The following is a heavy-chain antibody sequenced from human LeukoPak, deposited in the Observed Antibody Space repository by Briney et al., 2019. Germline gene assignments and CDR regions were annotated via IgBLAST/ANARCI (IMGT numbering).Heavy chain of an antibody. V-gene: IGHV3-23*01. Sequence: GGSLRLSCTASGFTFNNYSMTWVGQDPGDGLEWLAAIRGSGCTTYCEASVKGRFSTSRHNSQNTLFLQMYTLRAEHTAVYYCAKFFAPSGGGSGWPWVIDYWGQGTLVTASS. CDR1: GFTFNNYS. D-gene: IGHD6-25*01. CDR3: AKFFAPSGGGSGWPWVIDY. J-gene: IGHJ4*02. CDR2: IRGSGCTT.